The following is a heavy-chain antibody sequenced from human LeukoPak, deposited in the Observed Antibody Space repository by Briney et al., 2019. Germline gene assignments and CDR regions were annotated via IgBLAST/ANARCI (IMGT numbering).Heavy chain of an antibody. CDR1: GFTFSGYY. J-gene: IGHJ6*03. Sequence: TGGSLRLSCAASGFTFSGYYMSWIRQAPGKGLEWVSYISSSGSTIYYADSVKGRFTISRDNAKNSLYLQMNSLRAEDTAVYYCARGGIAAVYYYYMDVWGKGTTVTVSS. V-gene: IGHV3-11*04. CDR2: ISSSGSTI. D-gene: IGHD6-13*01. CDR3: ARGGIAAVYYYYMDV.